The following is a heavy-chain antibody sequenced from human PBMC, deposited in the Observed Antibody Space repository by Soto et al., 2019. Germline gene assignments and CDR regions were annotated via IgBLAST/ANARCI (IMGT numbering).Heavy chain of an antibody. J-gene: IGHJ4*02. V-gene: IGHV4-31*03. Sequence: QVQLQESGPGLVKPSQILSLTCTVSGGSISSGGYYWSWIRQHPGKGLEWIGYIDYSGSTYYNPSLKSRVTISVDTSKNQFSLKLSSVTAADTAVYYCAREWRDYYFDYWGQGTLVTVSS. CDR1: GGSISSGGYY. CDR2: IDYSGST. D-gene: IGHD2-21*02. CDR3: AREWRDYYFDY.